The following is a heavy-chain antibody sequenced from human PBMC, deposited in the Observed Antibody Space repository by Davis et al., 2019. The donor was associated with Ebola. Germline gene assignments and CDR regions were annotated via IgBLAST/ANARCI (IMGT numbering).Heavy chain of an antibody. CDR3: VREGNWNLDF. D-gene: IGHD1-20*01. Sequence: GESLKISCAASGFTFSSYSMNWVRQAPGKGLEWVSVISGSGASTNYADSVKGRFTISRDNSKNTVWLQMSSLGVEDMAVYYCVREGNWNLDFWGQGTRVIVSS. CDR1: GFTFSSYS. CDR2: ISGSGAST. J-gene: IGHJ4*02. V-gene: IGHV3-23*01.